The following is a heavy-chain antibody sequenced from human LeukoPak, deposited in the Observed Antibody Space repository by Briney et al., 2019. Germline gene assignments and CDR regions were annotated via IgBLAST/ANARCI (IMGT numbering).Heavy chain of an antibody. Sequence: PGGSLRLSCAASGFTFSSYAMSWVRQAPGKGLEWVSAISGSGGSTYYADSVKGRFTISRHNSKNTLYLQMNSLRAEDTAVYYCARDGAYSSGGFDYWGQGTLVTVSS. V-gene: IGHV3-23*01. CDR2: ISGSGGST. D-gene: IGHD6-19*01. J-gene: IGHJ4*02. CDR1: GFTFSSYA. CDR3: ARDGAYSSGGFDY.